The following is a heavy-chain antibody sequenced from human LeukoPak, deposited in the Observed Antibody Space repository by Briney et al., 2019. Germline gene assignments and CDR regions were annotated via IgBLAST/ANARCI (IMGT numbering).Heavy chain of an antibody. Sequence: WASVKVSCKASGYTFTSYAMHWVRQAPGQRLEWMGWINAGNGNTKYSQKFQGRVTITRDTSASTAYMEPSSLRSEDTAVYYCARGRGYSGYGLNFDYWGQGTLVTVSS. D-gene: IGHD5-12*01. CDR1: GYTFTSYA. CDR3: ARGRGYSGYGLNFDY. V-gene: IGHV1-3*01. CDR2: INAGNGNT. J-gene: IGHJ4*02.